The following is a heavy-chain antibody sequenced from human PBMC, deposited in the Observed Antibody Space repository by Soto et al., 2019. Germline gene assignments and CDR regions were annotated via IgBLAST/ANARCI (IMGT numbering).Heavy chain of an antibody. Sequence: NPSQTRSLTCTVSGGSIISSTYCCGWILQPPWKGLEWIGSIFYSGSTYYNPSLKSRVTISVDTSKNQFSLKLSSVTAADTAVYYCVSGYCSSTSCSTIYDYYYGMDVWGQGTTVTVSS. CDR2: IFYSGST. V-gene: IGHV4-39*01. D-gene: IGHD2-2*02. J-gene: IGHJ6*02. CDR3: VSGYCSSTSCSTIYDYYYGMDV. CDR1: GGSIISSTYC.